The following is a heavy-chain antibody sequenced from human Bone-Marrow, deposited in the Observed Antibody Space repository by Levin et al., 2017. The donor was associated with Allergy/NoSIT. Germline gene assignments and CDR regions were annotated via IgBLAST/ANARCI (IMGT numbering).Heavy chain of an antibody. CDR2: IKTDGSET. CDR1: GFTFSSYW. J-gene: IGHJ3*02. Sequence: ASVKVSCAASGFTFSSYWMHWVRQAPGKGLVWVSRIKTDGSETNYGDSVKGRFTISRDNAKNTLYLQMNSLRDEDSAVYYCARDRNFKCARSTCYVAFDIWGRGTMVTVSS. D-gene: IGHD2-2*01. V-gene: IGHV3-74*01. CDR3: ARDRNFKCARSTCYVAFDI.